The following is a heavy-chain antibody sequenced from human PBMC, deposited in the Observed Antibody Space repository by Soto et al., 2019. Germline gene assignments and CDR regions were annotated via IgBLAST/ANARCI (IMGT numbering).Heavy chain of an antibody. J-gene: IGHJ4*02. CDR1: SGSISSSTW. Sequence: SETLSLTCDASSGSISSSTWWSWVRQPPGRGLEWIGEIYHSGSTNYNPSLKSRVTISVDKSKNQFSLKLSSVTAADTDVYYCARGGDYRFDYWGQGALVNVSS. V-gene: IGHV4-4*02. D-gene: IGHD4-4*01. CDR3: ARGGDYRFDY. CDR2: IYHSGST.